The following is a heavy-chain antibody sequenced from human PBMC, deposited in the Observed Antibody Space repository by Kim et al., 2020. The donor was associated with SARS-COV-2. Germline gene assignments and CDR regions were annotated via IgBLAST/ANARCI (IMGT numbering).Heavy chain of an antibody. J-gene: IGHJ4*02. D-gene: IGHD2-21*01. Sequence: NPEGSEKYYVDSAKGRFTISRDNAKISLNLQMNSLRAEDTAVYYCARSIDYWGQGILVTVSS. CDR2: NPEGSEK. V-gene: IGHV3-7*01. CDR3: ARSIDY.